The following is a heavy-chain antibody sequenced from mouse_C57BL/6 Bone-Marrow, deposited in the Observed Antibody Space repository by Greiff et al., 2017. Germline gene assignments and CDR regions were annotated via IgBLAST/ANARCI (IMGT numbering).Heavy chain of an antibody. Sequence: QVQLQQSGPELVKPGASVKLSCKASGYTFTSYDINWVKQRPGQGLEWIGWIYPRDGSTKYNEKFKGKATLTVDTSSSTAYMELHSLTSEDSAVYFCARSLTTVGATEGFAYWGQGTLVTVSA. V-gene: IGHV1-85*01. D-gene: IGHD1-1*01. CDR1: GYTFTSYD. CDR2: IYPRDGST. J-gene: IGHJ3*01. CDR3: ARSLTTVGATEGFAY.